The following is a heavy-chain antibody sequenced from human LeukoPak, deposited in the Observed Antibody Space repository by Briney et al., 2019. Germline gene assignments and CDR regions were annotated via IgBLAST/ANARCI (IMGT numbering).Heavy chain of an antibody. CDR2: IYRGGNT. CDR3: ARGYCSSTSCYTSWFDP. J-gene: IGHJ5*02. CDR1: GLTVSSSY. V-gene: IGHV3-66*01. D-gene: IGHD2-2*02. Sequence: GESLRLSCVASGLTVSSSYMSWVRQPPGKGLGWVSNIYRGGNTNYADSVKGRFSTSGDTSKDTLFLQMNSLRAEDTAVYYCARGYCSSTSCYTSWFDPWGQGTLVTVSS.